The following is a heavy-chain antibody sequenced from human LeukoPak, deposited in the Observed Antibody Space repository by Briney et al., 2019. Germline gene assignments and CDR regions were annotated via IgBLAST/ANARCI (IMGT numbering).Heavy chain of an antibody. CDR3: ASGISKYSSSWRGAFDI. D-gene: IGHD6-13*01. CDR1: GGSISSSSYY. J-gene: IGHJ3*02. CDR2: IYYSGST. Sequence: SETLSLTCTVSGGSISSSSYYWGWIRQPPGKGLEWIGSIYYSGSTYYNPSLKSRVTISVDTSKNQFSLKLSSVTAADTAVYYCASGISKYSSSWRGAFDIWGQGTMVTVSS. V-gene: IGHV4-39*07.